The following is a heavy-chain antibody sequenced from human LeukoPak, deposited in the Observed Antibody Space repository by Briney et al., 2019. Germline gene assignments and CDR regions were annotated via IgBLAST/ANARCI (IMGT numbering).Heavy chain of an antibody. CDR3: ASRGY. Sequence: SETLSLTCAVYGGSFSGYYWSWIRQHPGKGLEWIGYINYSGSTYYNPSLKSRITISVDPSKNQFSLKLNSVTAADTAVYYCASRGYWGQGTLVTVSS. D-gene: IGHD3-10*01. CDR2: INYSGST. J-gene: IGHJ4*02. V-gene: IGHV4-34*09. CDR1: GGSFSGYY.